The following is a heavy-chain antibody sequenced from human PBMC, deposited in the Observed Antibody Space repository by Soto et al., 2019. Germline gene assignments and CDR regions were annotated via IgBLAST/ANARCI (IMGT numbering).Heavy chain of an antibody. J-gene: IGHJ6*02. CDR2: IYYSGST. Sequence: SETLSLTCAVSGYSISSSNWWGWIRQPPGKGLEWIGYIYYSGSTYYNPSLKSRVTMSVDTSKNQFSLKLSSVTAVDTAVYYCARIPSRGYSYPKAVGMDVWGQGTTVTLSS. CDR1: GYSISSSNW. CDR3: ARIPSRGYSYPKAVGMDV. V-gene: IGHV4-28*01. D-gene: IGHD5-18*01.